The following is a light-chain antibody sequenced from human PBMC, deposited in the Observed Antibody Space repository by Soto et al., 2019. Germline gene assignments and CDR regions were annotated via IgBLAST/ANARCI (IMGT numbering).Light chain of an antibody. Sequence: QSVLTQPPSASGSPGQSVTISCTGTSSDVGGYNFVSWYQQHPGKSPKLMIYEVSKRPSGVPDRFSGSKSGNTASLTVSGLQDEDDADYYCSLGAGSGIYVFGTGTKVTVL. CDR3: SLGAGSGIYV. CDR2: EVS. V-gene: IGLV2-8*01. CDR1: SSDVGGYNF. J-gene: IGLJ1*01.